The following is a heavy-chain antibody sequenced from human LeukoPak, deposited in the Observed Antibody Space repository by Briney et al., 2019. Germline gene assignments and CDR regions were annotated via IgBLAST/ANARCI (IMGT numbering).Heavy chain of an antibody. CDR1: GFTFSSYV. V-gene: IGHV3-30*02. Sequence: GGSLRLSCAASGFTFSSYVMHWVRQAPGKGLEWVAFIRYDGSNKYYADSVKGRFTISRDNSKNTLYLQMNSLRAEDTAVYYCAKDHHTAMAPDYWGQGTLVTVSS. J-gene: IGHJ4*02. D-gene: IGHD5-18*01. CDR3: AKDHHTAMAPDY. CDR2: IRYDGSNK.